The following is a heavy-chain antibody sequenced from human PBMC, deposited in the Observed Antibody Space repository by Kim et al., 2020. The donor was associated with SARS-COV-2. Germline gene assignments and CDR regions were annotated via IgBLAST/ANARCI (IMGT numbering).Heavy chain of an antibody. Sequence: PSLTSRVTISVARSKNQFSLELSSVTAADTAVYYCARARSGYSYYLDYWGQGTLVTVSS. V-gene: IGHV4-30-2*01. J-gene: IGHJ4*02. D-gene: IGHD3-3*01. CDR3: ARARSGYSYYLDY.